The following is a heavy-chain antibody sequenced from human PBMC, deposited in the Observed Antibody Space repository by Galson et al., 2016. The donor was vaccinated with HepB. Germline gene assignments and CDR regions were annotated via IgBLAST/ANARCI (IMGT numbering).Heavy chain of an antibody. D-gene: IGHD2-21*02. CDR3: AKFRSDWQYFDY. J-gene: IGHJ4*02. Sequence: SLRLSCAASGFTLSSYAMSWIRLAPGEGPEWVSVISGGGDKTYYANLVKGRFTISRDNSKNTLNLQMDSLRAEDTAVYYCAKFRSDWQYFDYWGQGILGTVSS. CDR1: GFTLSSYA. V-gene: IGHV3-23*01. CDR2: ISGGGDKT.